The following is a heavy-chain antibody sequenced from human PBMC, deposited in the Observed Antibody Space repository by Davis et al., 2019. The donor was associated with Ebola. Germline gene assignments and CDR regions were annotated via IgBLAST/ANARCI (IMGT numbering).Heavy chain of an antibody. CDR1: GYTFTSYG. D-gene: IGHD1-26*01. Sequence: ASVKVSCKASGYTFTSYGISWVRQAPGQGLEWMGWMNPNSGNTGYAQKFQGRVTITRNTSISTAYMELSSLRSEDTAVYYCARGRGGREIPRAFDYWGQGTLVTVSS. V-gene: IGHV1-8*03. CDR2: MNPNSGNT. CDR3: ARGRGGREIPRAFDY. J-gene: IGHJ4*02.